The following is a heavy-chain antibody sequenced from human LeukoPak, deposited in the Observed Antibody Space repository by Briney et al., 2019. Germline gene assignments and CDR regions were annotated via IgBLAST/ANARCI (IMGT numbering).Heavy chain of an antibody. CDR2: IKGIGPTT. D-gene: IGHD3-16*01. Sequence: PGGSLRLSCAASGFTFSDYYMSWIRQAPGKGLEWGSTIKGIGPTTYYADTLKGRFTISRDNAKNSLFLQMSSLRADDTAIYYCARAGELRYMDVWGKGTAVTVSS. J-gene: IGHJ6*03. CDR1: GFTFSDYY. V-gene: IGHV3-11*04. CDR3: ARAGELRYMDV.